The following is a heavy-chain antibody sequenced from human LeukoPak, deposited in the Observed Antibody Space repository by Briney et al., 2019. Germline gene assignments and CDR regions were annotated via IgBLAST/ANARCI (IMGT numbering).Heavy chain of an antibody. D-gene: IGHD1-26*01. Sequence: SETLSLTCTVSGGSISSSSYYWGWIRQPPGKGLEWIGEINHSGSTNYNPSLKSRVTISVDTSKNQFSLKLSSVTAADTAVYYCARHVLGHDAFDIWGQGTMVTVSS. CDR1: GGSISSSSYY. CDR3: ARHVLGHDAFDI. J-gene: IGHJ3*02. V-gene: IGHV4-39*01. CDR2: INHSGST.